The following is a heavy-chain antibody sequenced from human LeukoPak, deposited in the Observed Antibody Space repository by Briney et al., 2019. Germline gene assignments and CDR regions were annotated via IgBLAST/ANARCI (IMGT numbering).Heavy chain of an antibody. V-gene: IGHV4-39*01. Sequence: SETLSLTCTVSGGSISSSSYYWGWIRPPPGNGLDWIGSIYYSGSTYYNPSLKSRVTISVDTSKNQFSLKLSSVTAADTAVYYCARIYCSGGSCYRALFDYWGQGTLVTVSS. CDR1: GGSISSSSYY. D-gene: IGHD2-15*01. CDR2: IYYSGST. J-gene: IGHJ4*02. CDR3: ARIYCSGGSCYRALFDY.